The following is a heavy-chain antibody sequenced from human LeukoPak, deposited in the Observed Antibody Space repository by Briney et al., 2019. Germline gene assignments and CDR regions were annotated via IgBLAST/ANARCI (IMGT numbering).Heavy chain of an antibody. CDR1: GGTFSSYA. D-gene: IGHD2-15*01. V-gene: IGHV1-69*13. J-gene: IGHJ3*02. CDR2: IIRIFGTA. CDR3: ARGDIVVVVAANTAFDI. Sequence: GASVKVSCKASGGTFSSYAISWVRQAPGQGLEWMGGIIRIFGTANYAQKFQGRVTITADESTSTAYMELSSLRSEDTAVYYCARGDIVVVVAANTAFDIWGQGTMVTVSS.